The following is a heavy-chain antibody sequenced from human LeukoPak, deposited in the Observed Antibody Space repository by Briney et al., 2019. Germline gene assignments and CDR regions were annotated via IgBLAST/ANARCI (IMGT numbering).Heavy chain of an antibody. CDR3: ARRARDGYNSKAFDI. D-gene: IGHD5-24*01. Sequence: LGESLKISCKGSGYSFTSYWIGWVRQLPGKGLEWMGIIYPGDSDTRYSPSFQGQVTISADKSISTAYLQWSSLKASDTAMYYCARRARDGYNSKAFDIWGQGTMVTVSS. CDR2: IYPGDSDT. CDR1: GYSFTSYW. V-gene: IGHV5-51*01. J-gene: IGHJ3*02.